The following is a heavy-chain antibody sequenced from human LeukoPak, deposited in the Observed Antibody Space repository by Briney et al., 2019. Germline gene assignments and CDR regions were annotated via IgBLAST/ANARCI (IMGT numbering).Heavy chain of an antibody. V-gene: IGHV4-38-2*02. CDR3: ARHRYSSSWYLDY. D-gene: IGHD6-13*01. Sequence: SETLSLTCTVSGYSISSGYYWGWIRQPPGKGLEWIGSIYLSGGTYYNPSLKSRVTISVDTSKNQFSLKLSSVTAADTAVYYCARHRYSSSWYLDYWGQGTLVTVSS. CDR2: IYLSGGT. J-gene: IGHJ4*02. CDR1: GYSISSGYY.